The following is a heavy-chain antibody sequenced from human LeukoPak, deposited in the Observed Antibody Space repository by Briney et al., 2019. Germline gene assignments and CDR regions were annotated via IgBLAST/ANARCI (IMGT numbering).Heavy chain of an antibody. V-gene: IGHV4-34*01. CDR1: GGSFSGYY. CDR2: INHSGST. D-gene: IGHD3-10*01. Sequence: SETLSLTCAVYGGSFSGYYWSWIRQPPGKGLEWIGEINHSGSTNYNPSLKSRVTISVDTSKNQFSLKLSSVTAADTAVYYCARGRQAYYGSGSVGYWGQGTLVTVSS. CDR3: ARGRQAYYGSGSVGY. J-gene: IGHJ4*02.